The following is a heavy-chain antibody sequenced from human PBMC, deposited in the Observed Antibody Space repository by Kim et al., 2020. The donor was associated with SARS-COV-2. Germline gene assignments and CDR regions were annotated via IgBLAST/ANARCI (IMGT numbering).Heavy chain of an antibody. D-gene: IGHD4-17*01. Sequence: SETLSLTCTVSGGSISSSSYYWGWIRQPPGKGLEWIGSIYYSGSTYYNPSLKSRVTISVDTSKNQFSLKLSSVTAADTAVYYCARQKRDYGDYYYGMDV. CDR2: IYYSGST. CDR1: GGSISSSSYY. V-gene: IGHV4-39*01. J-gene: IGHJ6*01. CDR3: ARQKRDYGDYYYGMDV.